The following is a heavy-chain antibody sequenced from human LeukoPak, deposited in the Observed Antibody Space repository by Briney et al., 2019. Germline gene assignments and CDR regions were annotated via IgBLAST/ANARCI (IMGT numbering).Heavy chain of an antibody. CDR3: ARGRELGWFDP. CDR2: IYYSGST. V-gene: IGHV4-59*01. Sequence: SETLSLTCTVSGGSISSYYWSWIRQPPGKGLEWIGYIYYSGSTNYNPSLKSRVTISVDTSKNQFSLKLSSVTAADTAVYYCARGRELGWFDPWGQGTLVTVSS. D-gene: IGHD1-7*01. J-gene: IGHJ5*02. CDR1: GGSISSYY.